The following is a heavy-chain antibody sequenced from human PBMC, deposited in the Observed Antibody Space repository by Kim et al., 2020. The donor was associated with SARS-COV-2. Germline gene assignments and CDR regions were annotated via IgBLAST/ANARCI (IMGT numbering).Heavy chain of an antibody. CDR2: MNPNSGNT. CDR1: GYTFTSYD. V-gene: IGHV1-8*01. Sequence: ASVKVSCKASGYTFTSYDINWVRQATGQGLEWMGWMNPNSGNTGYAQKFQGRVTMTRNTSISTAYMELSSLRSEDTAVYYCARGAYDSSGYYYPTVYWGQGTLVTVSS. CDR3: ARGAYDSSGYYYPTVY. J-gene: IGHJ4*02. D-gene: IGHD3-22*01.